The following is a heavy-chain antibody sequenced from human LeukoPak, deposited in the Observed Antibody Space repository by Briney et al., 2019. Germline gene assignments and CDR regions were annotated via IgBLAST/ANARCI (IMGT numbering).Heavy chain of an antibody. CDR1: GGSFSGYY. V-gene: IGHV4-34*01. D-gene: IGHD3-22*01. Sequence: SETLSLTCAVYGGSFSGYYWSWIRQPPGKGLEWIGEINHSGSTNYNPSLKSRVTISVDTSKNQISLKLSSVTAANTAVYYCSRRYPYYYDSSGYYPWGQGTLVTISS. CDR2: INHSGST. CDR3: SRRYPYYYDSSGYYP. J-gene: IGHJ4*02.